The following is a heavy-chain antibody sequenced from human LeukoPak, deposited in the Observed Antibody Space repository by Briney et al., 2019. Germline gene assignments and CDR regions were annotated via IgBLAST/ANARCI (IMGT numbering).Heavy chain of an antibody. J-gene: IGHJ4*02. CDR2: ISAYNGNT. V-gene: IGHV1-18*01. D-gene: IGHD6-13*01. CDR1: GYTFTSYG. CDR3: ARDEYASSWYYFGY. Sequence: GASVKVSCKASGYTFTSYGISWVRQAPGQGLEWMGWISAYNGNTNYAQKLQGRVTMTTDTSTSTAYMELRSLRSDDTVVYYCARDEYASSWYYFGYWGQGTPVTVSS.